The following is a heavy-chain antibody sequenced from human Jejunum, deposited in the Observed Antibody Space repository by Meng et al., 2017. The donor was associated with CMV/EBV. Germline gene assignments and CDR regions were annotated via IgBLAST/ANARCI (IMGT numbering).Heavy chain of an antibody. D-gene: IGHD1-26*01. V-gene: IGHV3-74*03. J-gene: IGHJ4*02. CDR1: GFTFSSSW. CDR3: ARDGSYNVDY. Sequence: LACAASGFTFSSSWMHWVRQVPGKGLVWVSRLTSDGRTTYADSVKGRFTISRDDATSTLYLQMNSLRAEDTAVYYCARDGSYNVDYWGQGTLVTVSS. CDR2: LTSDGRTT.